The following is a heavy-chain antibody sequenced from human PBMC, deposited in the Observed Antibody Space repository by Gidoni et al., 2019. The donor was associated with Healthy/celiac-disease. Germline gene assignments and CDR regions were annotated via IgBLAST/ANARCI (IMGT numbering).Heavy chain of an antibody. J-gene: IGHJ4*02. D-gene: IGHD6-6*01. CDR2: SMCSVGST. Sequence: EVQLLESGGGLVQPGGSLRLSCAASGFTFSSYAMSWVRQGPGNGLEWFSASMCSVGSTYYADSGKGRFTISRDNSKNTLYLQMNSLRAEDTAVYYCAKFPTQCELVVYYFDYWGQGTLVTVSS. V-gene: IGHV3-23*01. CDR1: GFTFSSYA. CDR3: AKFPTQCELVVYYFDY.